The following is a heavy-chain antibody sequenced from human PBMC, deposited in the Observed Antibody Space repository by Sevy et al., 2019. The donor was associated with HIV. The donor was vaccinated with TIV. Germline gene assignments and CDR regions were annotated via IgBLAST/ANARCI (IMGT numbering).Heavy chain of an antibody. V-gene: IGHV3-30*03. CDR3: ARDNSCYFHFDY. CDR1: GFTFGSYD. Sequence: GGSLRLSCAASGFTFGSYDMHWVRQAPGRGLEWVSFISDAKSERYYADSVQGRFTISRDNFKNTLWLQMNSLRPEDTGVYYYARDNSCYFHFDYWGQGTLVTVSS. J-gene: IGHJ4*02. D-gene: IGHD3-22*01. CDR2: ISDAKSER.